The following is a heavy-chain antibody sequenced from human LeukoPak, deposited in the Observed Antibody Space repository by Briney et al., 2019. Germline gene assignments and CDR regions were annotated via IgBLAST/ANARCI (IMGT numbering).Heavy chain of an antibody. Sequence: ASVKVSCKASGYTFTSYGISWVRQAPGQGLEWMGWISAYNGNTNYAQKFQGKVTMTTDTCRSTAYMELRSLISDVTAVYYCARDLKREGDYWGQGTLVTVSS. CDR1: GYTFTSYG. CDR3: ARDLKREGDY. V-gene: IGHV1-18*01. D-gene: IGHD3-9*01. J-gene: IGHJ4*02. CDR2: ISAYNGNT.